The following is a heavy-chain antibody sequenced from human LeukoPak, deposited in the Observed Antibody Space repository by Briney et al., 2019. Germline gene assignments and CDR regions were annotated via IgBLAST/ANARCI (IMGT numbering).Heavy chain of an antibody. D-gene: IGHD3-22*01. CDR2: IYISGST. V-gene: IGHV4-61*09. Sequence: SETLSLTCSVSGGSISGGTYYWSWIRQPAGKGLEWMGHIYISGSTNYNPALKSRVTMSVDTSKNQFSLELSSVTAADTAVYYCARSRRYYDRSGYSEYYFDYWGQGSLVTVSS. J-gene: IGHJ4*02. CDR1: GGSISGGTYY. CDR3: ARSRRYYDRSGYSEYYFDY.